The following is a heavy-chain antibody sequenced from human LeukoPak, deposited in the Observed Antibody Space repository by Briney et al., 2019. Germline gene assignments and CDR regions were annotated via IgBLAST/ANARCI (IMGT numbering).Heavy chain of an antibody. CDR3: ANDPGHFQH. CDR2: ISSSSSYI. Sequence: PGGSLRLSCTASGFTFGDYAMSWVRQAPGKGLEWVSSISSSSSYIYYADSVKGRFTISRDNAKNSLYLQMNSLRAEDTAVYYCANDPGHFQHWGQGTLVTVSS. D-gene: IGHD3-16*01. CDR1: GFTFGDYA. V-gene: IGHV3-21*01. J-gene: IGHJ1*01.